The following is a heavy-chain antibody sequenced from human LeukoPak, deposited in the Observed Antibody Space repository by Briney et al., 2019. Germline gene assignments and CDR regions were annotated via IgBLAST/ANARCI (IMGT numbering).Heavy chain of an antibody. CDR2: MKQDGSEK. CDR3: ARAGMSSSRPYYYYYGMDV. V-gene: IGHV3-7*01. D-gene: IGHD6-13*01. J-gene: IGHJ6*02. Sequence: PGGSLRLSCAASGFTISSYWMSLVRQASGKGLEWVANMKQDGSEKYYVDSVKGRFTISRDNAKNSLYLQMNSLRAEDTAVYYCARAGMSSSRPYYYYYGMDVWGQGTTVTVSS. CDR1: GFTISSYW.